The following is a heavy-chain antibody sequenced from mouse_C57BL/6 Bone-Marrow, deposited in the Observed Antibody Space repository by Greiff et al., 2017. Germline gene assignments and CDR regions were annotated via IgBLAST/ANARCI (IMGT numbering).Heavy chain of an antibody. V-gene: IGHV5-9-1*02. CDR2: ISSGGDYI. CDR3: TRDARTTARRRFAY. J-gene: IGHJ3*01. D-gene: IGHD1-2*01. Sequence: EVNVVESGEGLVKPGGSLKLSCAASGFTFSSYAMSWVRQTPEKRLEWVAYISSGGDYIYYADTVKGRFTISRDNARNTLYLQMSSLKSEDTAMFYCTRDARTTARRRFAYWGPGTLVTVSA. CDR1: GFTFSSYA.